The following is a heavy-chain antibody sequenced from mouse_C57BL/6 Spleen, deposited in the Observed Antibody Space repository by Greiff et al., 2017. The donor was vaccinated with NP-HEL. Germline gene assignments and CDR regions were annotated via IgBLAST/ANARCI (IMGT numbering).Heavy chain of an antibody. Sequence: DVQLVESGGGLVKPGGSLKLSCAASGFTFSSYAMSWVRQTPEKRLEWVATISDGGSYTYYPDNVKGRFTMSRDNAKNNLYLQMSHLKSEDTAMYYCARDGATMITGYAMDYWGQGTSVTVSS. V-gene: IGHV5-4*01. CDR2: ISDGGSYT. J-gene: IGHJ4*01. D-gene: IGHD2-4*01. CDR1: GFTFSSYA. CDR3: ARDGATMITGYAMDY.